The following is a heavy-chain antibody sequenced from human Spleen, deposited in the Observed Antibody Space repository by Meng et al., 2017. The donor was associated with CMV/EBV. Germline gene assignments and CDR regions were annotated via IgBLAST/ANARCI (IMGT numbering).Heavy chain of an antibody. J-gene: IGHJ6*02. CDR2: INTYNGNA. Sequence: ASVKVSCKASGYSFTSYGITWVRQAPGQGREWLGWINTYNGNANYAQKFQGRVTLTTDTSTRTVYMELRSLRSDDTAVYYCARFLQGYCSSTSCSNTREQGVYGMDVWGQGTTVTVSS. CDR1: GYSFTSYG. D-gene: IGHD2-2*01. CDR3: ARFLQGYCSSTSCSNTREQGVYGMDV. V-gene: IGHV1-18*01.